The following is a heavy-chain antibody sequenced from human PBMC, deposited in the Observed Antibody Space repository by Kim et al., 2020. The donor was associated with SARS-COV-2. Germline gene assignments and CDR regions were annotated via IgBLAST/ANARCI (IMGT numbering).Heavy chain of an antibody. CDR3: ARRGARPYYYYGMDV. J-gene: IGHJ6*02. Sequence: PSRKSRVTISVDTSKNQFSLKLSSVTAADTAVYYCARRGARPYYYYGMDVWGQGTTVTVSS. V-gene: IGHV4-34*01. D-gene: IGHD3-10*01.